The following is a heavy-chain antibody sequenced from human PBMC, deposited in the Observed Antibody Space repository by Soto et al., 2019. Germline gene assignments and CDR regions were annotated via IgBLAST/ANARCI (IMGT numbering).Heavy chain of an antibody. D-gene: IGHD5-18*01. Sequence: SETLSLTCTVSGVSIISGDYYWSWIRQPPGKGLEWTGYIYYSGSTYYNPSLKNRVTISLDTSKNQFSLKLSSVTAADTAVYYCATLVDSVTPRFAYWGQGTPVTVSS. CDR2: IYYSGST. CDR3: ATLVDSVTPRFAY. J-gene: IGHJ4*02. CDR1: GVSIISGDYY. V-gene: IGHV4-30-4*01.